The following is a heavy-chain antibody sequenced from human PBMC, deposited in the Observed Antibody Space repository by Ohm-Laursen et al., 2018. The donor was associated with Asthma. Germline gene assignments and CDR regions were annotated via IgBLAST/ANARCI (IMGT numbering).Heavy chain of an antibody. D-gene: IGHD1-1*01. CDR3: AVRTTSAGFDV. V-gene: IGHV3-30*03. CDR1: GFTFSSYG. CDR2: ISYDGSNK. J-gene: IGHJ6*02. Sequence: SLRLSCAASGFTFSSYGMHWVRQAPGKGLEWVAVISYDGSNKYYADSVKGRFAISRDNSKNTLYLQMNSLRAQDTAVYYCAVRTTSAGFDVWGQGTTVTVSS.